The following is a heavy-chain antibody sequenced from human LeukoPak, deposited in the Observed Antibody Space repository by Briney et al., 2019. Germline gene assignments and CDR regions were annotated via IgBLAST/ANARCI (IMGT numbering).Heavy chain of an antibody. CDR2: IYYSGST. J-gene: IGHJ4*02. D-gene: IGHD3-9*01. V-gene: IGHV4-59*12. CDR1: GGSISSYY. Sequence: PSETLSLTCTVSGGSISSYYWSWIRQPPGKGLEWIGYIYYSGSTNYDPSLKSRVTISGDTSKNQVFLRMTSVTAADTALYYCARGRLFDCYFDSWGQGPLVTVSS. CDR3: ARGRLFDCYFDS.